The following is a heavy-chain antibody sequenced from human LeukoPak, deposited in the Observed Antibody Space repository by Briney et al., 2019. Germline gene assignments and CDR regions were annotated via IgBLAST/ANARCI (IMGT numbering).Heavy chain of an antibody. D-gene: IGHD6-13*01. CDR1: GYTFTSYG. CDR2: ISGYNGNT. Sequence: ASVKVSCKTSGYTFTSYGVSWVRQAPGQGLEWMGWISGYNGNTNYAQKYRGRVTMTTDTSTSTVYMELRSLRSDDTAVYYCARGPRDSSSWTFDYWGQGTLVTVSS. J-gene: IGHJ4*02. V-gene: IGHV1-18*01. CDR3: ARGPRDSSSWTFDY.